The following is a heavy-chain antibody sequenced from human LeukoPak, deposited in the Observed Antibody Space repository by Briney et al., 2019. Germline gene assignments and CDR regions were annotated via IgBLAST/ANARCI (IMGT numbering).Heavy chain of an antibody. D-gene: IGHD5-24*01. CDR1: GYTFTSNY. Sequence: GASVKVSCKAFGYTFTSNYMHWVRRAPVQRPEWMGVISPTGGSTTYAQKFQGRVTLTRDMSTSTDYLELSSLRSDDTAVYYCTRDNSVRDEAWWFNPWGQGTLVAVAS. CDR3: TRDNSVRDEAWWFNP. V-gene: IGHV1-46*01. CDR2: ISPTGGST. J-gene: IGHJ5*02.